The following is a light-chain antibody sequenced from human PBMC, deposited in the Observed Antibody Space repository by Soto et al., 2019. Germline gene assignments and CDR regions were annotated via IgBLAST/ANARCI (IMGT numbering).Light chain of an antibody. CDR1: QSISSW. Sequence: GDRVTITCRASQSISSWLAWYPQKPGNAPKLLIYDASSLESGVPSRFSGSGSGTEFTLTISSLHPDDFATYYCQQYNSYRFGQGTKVEIK. V-gene: IGKV1-5*01. J-gene: IGKJ1*01. CDR2: DAS. CDR3: QQYNSYR.